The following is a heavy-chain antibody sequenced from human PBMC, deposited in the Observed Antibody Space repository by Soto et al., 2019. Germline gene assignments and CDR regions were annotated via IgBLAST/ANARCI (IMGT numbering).Heavy chain of an antibody. J-gene: IGHJ6*02. D-gene: IGHD6-19*01. V-gene: IGHV4-4*07. CDR1: GGSISSYY. Sequence: SETLSLTCTVSGGSISSYYWSWIRQPAGKGLEWIGRIYTSGSTNYNPSLKSRVTMPVDTSKNQFSLKLSSVTAADTAVYYCAREYSSGWYPAPYYYYGMDVWGQGTTVTVSS. CDR2: IYTSGST. CDR3: AREYSSGWYPAPYYYYGMDV.